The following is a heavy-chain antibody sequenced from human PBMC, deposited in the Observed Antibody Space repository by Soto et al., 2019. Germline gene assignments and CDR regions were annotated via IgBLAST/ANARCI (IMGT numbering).Heavy chain of an antibody. D-gene: IGHD3-22*01. J-gene: IGHJ4*02. CDR3: AKDLGAVVVITTFDY. CDR2: ISGSGGST. V-gene: IGHV3-23*01. CDR1: GFTFSSYA. Sequence: GGSLRLSCAASGFTFSSYAMSWVRQAPGKGLEWVPAISGSGGSTYYADSVKGRFTISRDNSKNTLYLQMNSLRAEDTAVYYCAKDLGAVVVITTFDYWGQGTLVTVSS.